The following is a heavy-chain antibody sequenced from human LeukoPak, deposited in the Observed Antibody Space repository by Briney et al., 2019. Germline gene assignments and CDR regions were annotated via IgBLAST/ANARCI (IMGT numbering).Heavy chain of an antibody. V-gene: IGHV3-23*01. J-gene: IGHJ4*02. CDR2: ISGSGGST. D-gene: IGHD3-22*01. Sequence: GGSLRLSCAASGFTFSSYAMSWVRQAPGKGLEWVSAISGSGGSTYYADSVKGRFTISRDNSKNTLYLQMNSLRAEDTAVYYCAKDRRAITMIVVVTSFDYWGQGTLVTVSS. CDR3: AKDRRAITMIVVVTSFDY. CDR1: GFTFSSYA.